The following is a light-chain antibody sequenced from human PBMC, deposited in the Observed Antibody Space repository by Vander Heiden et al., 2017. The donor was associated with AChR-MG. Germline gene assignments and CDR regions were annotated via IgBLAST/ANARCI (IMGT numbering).Light chain of an antibody. V-gene: IGLV2-14*01. Sequence: SALPQPASVSGSPGQSITISCTGTSSDVGGYTSVSWYQQHPGNAPKLLTYDASKRPSGVADRFSGSKSGNTATLTISGRQAEDEADYYCSSDTSSSTLVFGGGTKLTVL. J-gene: IGLJ2*01. CDR1: SSDVGGYTS. CDR3: SSDTSSSTLV. CDR2: DAS.